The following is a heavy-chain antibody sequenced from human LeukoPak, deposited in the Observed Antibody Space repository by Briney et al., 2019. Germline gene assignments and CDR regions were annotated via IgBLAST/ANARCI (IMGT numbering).Heavy chain of an antibody. J-gene: IGHJ4*02. CDR1: GGSFSGYY. D-gene: IGHD6-19*01. CDR2: INHSGST. Sequence: SETLSLTCAVYGGSFSGYYWSWIRQPPGKGLEWIGEINHSGSTNYNPPLKSRVTISVDTSKTQFSLKLSSVTAADTAVYYCAREGIAVAGLDSWGQGTLVTVSS. V-gene: IGHV4-34*09. CDR3: AREGIAVAGLDS.